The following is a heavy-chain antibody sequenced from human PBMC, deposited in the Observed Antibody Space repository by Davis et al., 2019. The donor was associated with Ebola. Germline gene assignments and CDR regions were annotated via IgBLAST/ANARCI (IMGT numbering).Heavy chain of an antibody. V-gene: IGHV3-30-3*01. CDR1: GFIFNRYP. J-gene: IGHJ4*02. D-gene: IGHD2-21*01. CDR2: ISVDGTSE. Sequence: GGSLRLSCAASGFIFNRYPMHWVRQAPGKGLEWVAVISVDGTSEDYADSVKGRFSISRDNSKNTLYLQMNSLRAEDTAVYYCARDYYGDYVAYWGRGTLVTVSS. CDR3: ARDYYGDYVAY.